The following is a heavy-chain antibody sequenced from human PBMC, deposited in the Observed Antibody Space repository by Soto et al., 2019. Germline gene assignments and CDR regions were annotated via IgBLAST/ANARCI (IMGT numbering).Heavy chain of an antibody. CDR3: AIFIAARPFDY. V-gene: IGHV1-69*13. Sequence: ASVKVSCKASGGTFSSYAISWVRQAPGQGLEWMGGIIPIFGTANYAQKFQGRVTITADESTSTAYMELSSLRSEDTAVYYCAIFIAARPFDYWGQGTLVTVSS. J-gene: IGHJ4*02. CDR2: IIPIFGTA. D-gene: IGHD6-6*01. CDR1: GGTFSSYA.